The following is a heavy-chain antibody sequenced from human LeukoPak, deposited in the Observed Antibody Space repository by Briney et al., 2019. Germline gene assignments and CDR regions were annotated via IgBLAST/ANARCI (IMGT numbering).Heavy chain of an antibody. J-gene: IGHJ4*02. V-gene: IGHV5-51*01. CDR3: AGARHGDYRWDY. Sequence: GESLKISCKDSGYSFTNYWIGWVRQMPGKGLEWMGIIHSANSNTKYSPSFQGQVTISADKSISTAYLQWSGLKASDTAMYYCAGARHGDYRWDYWGQGTLVTVSS. CDR1: GYSFTNYW. CDR2: IHSANSNT. D-gene: IGHD4-17*01.